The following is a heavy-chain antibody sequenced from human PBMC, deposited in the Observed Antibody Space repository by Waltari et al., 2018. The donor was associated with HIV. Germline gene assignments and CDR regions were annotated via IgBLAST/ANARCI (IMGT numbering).Heavy chain of an antibody. CDR2: FGWVGGST. J-gene: IGHJ6*02. CDR1: GFTFDXXA. D-gene: IGHD3-10*01. CDR3: AKDLHYYRSGSPPEYGMDV. Sequence: EVQLVESGGVVVQPGGSLRLSCAASGFTFDXXAMHWFRQAPGKGXEWFPLFGWVGGSTYLEDSVKGRFTISRDNSKNSLYLQMNSLRAEDTALYXCAKDLHYYRSGSPPEYGMDVWGQGTTVTVSS. V-gene: IGHV3-43D*03.